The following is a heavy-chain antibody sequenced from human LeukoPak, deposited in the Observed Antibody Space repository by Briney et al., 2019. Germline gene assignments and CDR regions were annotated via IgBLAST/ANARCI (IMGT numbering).Heavy chain of an antibody. J-gene: IGHJ4*02. Sequence: GGSLRLSCAASGFTFSSYSMNWVRQAPGKGLEWVSSISSSSSYIYYADSVKGRFTISRDNAKNSLYLQMNSLRAEDTAVYYCASALGKSRDGYRGWGQGTLVTVSS. CDR1: GFTFSSYS. D-gene: IGHD5-24*01. V-gene: IGHV3-21*01. CDR2: ISSSSSYI. CDR3: ASALGKSRDGYRG.